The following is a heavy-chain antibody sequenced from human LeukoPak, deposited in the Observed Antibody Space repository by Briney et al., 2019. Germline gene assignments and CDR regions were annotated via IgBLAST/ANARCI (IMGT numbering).Heavy chain of an antibody. Sequence: GGSLRLSCAASGFTFSSYAMSWVRQAPGKGLGWVSAVSGSGGSTYYADSVKGRFTISRDNAKNSLYLQMNSLRDEDTAVYYCARDRESCSGGSCYFDYWGQGTLVTVSS. V-gene: IGHV3-23*01. J-gene: IGHJ4*02. CDR3: ARDRESCSGGSCYFDY. D-gene: IGHD2-15*01. CDR2: VSGSGGST. CDR1: GFTFSSYA.